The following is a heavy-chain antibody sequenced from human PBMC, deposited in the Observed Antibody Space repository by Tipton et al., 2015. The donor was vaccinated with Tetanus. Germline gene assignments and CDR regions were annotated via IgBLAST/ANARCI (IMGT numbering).Heavy chain of an antibody. CDR1: GGTFSSYA. CDR3: ARTVSYCGGDCSRFDC. D-gene: IGHD2-21*02. CDR2: IIPIFGTA. V-gene: IGHV1-69*01. Sequence: QSGAEVKKPGSSVKVSCKASGGTFSSYAISWVRQAPGQGLEWMGGIIPIFGTANYAQKFQGRVTITADESTSTAYMELSSLRSEDTAVYYCARTVSYCGGDCSRFDCWGQGTLVTVSS. J-gene: IGHJ4*02.